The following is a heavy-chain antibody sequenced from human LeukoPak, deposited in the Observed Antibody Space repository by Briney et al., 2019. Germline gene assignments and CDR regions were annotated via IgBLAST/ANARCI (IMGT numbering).Heavy chain of an antibody. J-gene: IGHJ5*02. Sequence: ASVKVSCKASGYTFTSYGISWVRQAPGQGLEWMGWISAYNGNTNYAQKLQGRVTMTTDTSTSTAYMELRSLRSDDTAVYYCARDRRVYYYDSSGRVNWFDPWGQGTLVTVSS. CDR2: ISAYNGNT. D-gene: IGHD3-22*01. CDR3: ARDRRVYYYDSSGRVNWFDP. V-gene: IGHV1-18*01. CDR1: GYTFTSYG.